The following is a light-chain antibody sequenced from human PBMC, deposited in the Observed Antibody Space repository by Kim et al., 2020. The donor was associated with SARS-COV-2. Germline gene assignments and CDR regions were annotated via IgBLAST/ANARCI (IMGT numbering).Light chain of an antibody. Sequence: QTSRLTCTGNRNKVGNQGLAWLMHQRGHPPKHPAFRHSNRPSGISERLSAHRSGNTASLTIYEVQPEDESDYYCSAWDSSLTAWVFGGGTQLTVL. J-gene: IGLJ3*02. CDR1: RNKVGNQG. CDR3: SAWDSSLTAWV. V-gene: IGLV10-54*01. CDR2: RHS.